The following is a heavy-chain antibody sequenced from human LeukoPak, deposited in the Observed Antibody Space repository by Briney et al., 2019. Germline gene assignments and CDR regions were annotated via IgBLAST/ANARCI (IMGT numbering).Heavy chain of an antibody. D-gene: IGHD4-23*01. V-gene: IGHV1-69*05. CDR3: AGHYGGNPYFDY. Sequence: ASVKVSCKASGGTFSSYAISWVRQAPGQGLEWMGGIIPIFGTANYAQKFQGRVTITTDESTSTAYMELSSLRSEDTAVYYCAGHYGGNPYFDYWGQGTLVTVSS. J-gene: IGHJ4*02. CDR2: IIPIFGTA. CDR1: GGTFSSYA.